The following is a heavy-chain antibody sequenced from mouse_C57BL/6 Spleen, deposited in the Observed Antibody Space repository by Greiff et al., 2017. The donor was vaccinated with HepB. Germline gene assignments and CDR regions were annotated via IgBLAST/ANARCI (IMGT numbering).Heavy chain of an antibody. Sequence: QVQLQQPGAELVKPGASVKLSCKASGYTFTSYWMHWVKQRPGQGLEWIGMIHPNSGSTNYNEKFKSKATLTVDQSSSTAYMQLRSLTSEDSAVYYCARDGYDGYPRYYAMDYWGQGTSVTVSS. CDR3: ARDGYDGYPRYYAMDY. CDR1: GYTFTSYW. J-gene: IGHJ4*01. V-gene: IGHV1-64*01. CDR2: IHPNSGST. D-gene: IGHD2-3*01.